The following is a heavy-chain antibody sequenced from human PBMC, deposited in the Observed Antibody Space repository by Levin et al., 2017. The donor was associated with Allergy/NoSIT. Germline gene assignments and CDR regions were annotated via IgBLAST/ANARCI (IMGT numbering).Heavy chain of an antibody. J-gene: IGHJ3*01. CDR1: GFTFSSYN. CDR3: ARDKDRGSWAFDL. Sequence: LSLTCAASGFTFSSYNMNWVRQAPGKGLEWVSYISTSSSTIYYADSVKGRFTISRDNAKNSLYLQMNSLRDEDMAVYYCARDKDRGSWAFDLWGQGTMVAVSS. D-gene: IGHD2-15*01. V-gene: IGHV3-48*02. CDR2: ISTSSSTI.